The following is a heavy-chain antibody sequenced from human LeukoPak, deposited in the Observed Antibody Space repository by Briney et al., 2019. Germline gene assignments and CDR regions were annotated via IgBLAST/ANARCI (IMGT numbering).Heavy chain of an antibody. CDR1: GFTSSSYA. Sequence: HPGGSLRLSCAASGFTSSSYAMSWVRQAPGKGLEWVSAISGSGGSTYYADSVKGRFTISRDNSKNTLYLQMNSLRAEDTAVYYCAKIGAAAGTHFDYWGQGTLVTVSS. D-gene: IGHD6-13*01. CDR3: AKIGAAAGTHFDY. CDR2: ISGSGGST. J-gene: IGHJ4*02. V-gene: IGHV3-23*01.